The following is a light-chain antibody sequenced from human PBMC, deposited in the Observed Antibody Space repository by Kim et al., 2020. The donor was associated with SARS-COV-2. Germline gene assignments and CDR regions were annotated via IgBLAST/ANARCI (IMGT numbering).Light chain of an antibody. CDR2: GAS. Sequence: DIQMTQSPSSLSASIGDRVTIICRASQNIYRYLNWYQHKPGTAPKVLIYGASTLQSGVPSRFSGSGSGTQFTLTVSSLQPEDFALYYCQQNSSTPVTFGRGTRLEIK. V-gene: IGKV1-39*01. J-gene: IGKJ5*01. CDR3: QQNSSTPVT. CDR1: QNIYRY.